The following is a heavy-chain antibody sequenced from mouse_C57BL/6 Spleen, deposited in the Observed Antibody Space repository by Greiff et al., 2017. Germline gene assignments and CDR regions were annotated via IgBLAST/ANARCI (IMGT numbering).Heavy chain of an antibody. CDR2: IRNKANGYTT. Sequence: EVKLVESGGGLVQPGGSLSLSCAASGFTFPDYYMSWVRQPPGKALEWLGFIRNKANGYTTEYSSSVKGRFTISRDNSQSILYLQMKALRAEDSATYYCARYKGYSNPLDYWGQGTTLTVSS. V-gene: IGHV7-3*01. J-gene: IGHJ2*01. CDR1: GFTFPDYY. D-gene: IGHD2-5*01. CDR3: ARYKGYSNPLDY.